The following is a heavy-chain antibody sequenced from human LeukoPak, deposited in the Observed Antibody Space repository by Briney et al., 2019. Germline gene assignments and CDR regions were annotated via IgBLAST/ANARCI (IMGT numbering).Heavy chain of an antibody. CDR3: ARDTEGHLDY. J-gene: IGHJ4*02. Sequence: GGSLRLSCAASGFTFSSYAMHWVRQAPGKGLEWVAVISYDGSNKYYADSVKGRFTISRDNSKNTLYLQMNSLRAEDTAVYYCARDTEGHLDYWGQGTLVTVSS. CDR2: ISYDGSNK. CDR1: GFTFSSYA. V-gene: IGHV3-30*04.